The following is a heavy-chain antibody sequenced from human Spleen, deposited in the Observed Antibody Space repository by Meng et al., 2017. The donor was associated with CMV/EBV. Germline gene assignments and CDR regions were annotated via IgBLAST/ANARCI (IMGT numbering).Heavy chain of an antibody. CDR2: ISGSARNT. CDR3: AKHYGLYGID. D-gene: IGHD3-16*01. CDR1: GFTFSNYD. J-gene: IGHJ4*02. V-gene: IGHV3-23*01. Sequence: LSCAASGFTFSNYDMSWVRQAPGKGLEWVSAISGSARNTYYRDSVRGRFTISRDNSRDTLFLQMDNLRAEDAAVYYCAKHYGLYGIDWGQGTLVTVSS.